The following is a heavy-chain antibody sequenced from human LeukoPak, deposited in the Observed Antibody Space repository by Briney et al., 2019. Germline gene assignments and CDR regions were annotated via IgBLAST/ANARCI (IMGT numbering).Heavy chain of an antibody. D-gene: IGHD2-2*01. V-gene: IGHV3-30-3*01. CDR2: ISYDGSIK. CDR1: GFTFSSHA. Sequence: PGGSLRLSCAASGFTFSSHAMHWVRQAPGKGLEWVAFISYDGSIKYYADSAKGRFTISRDHSKNTLYLQMSSLRTEDTAVYYCARDRSRNYSCDYWGQGTLVSVSS. J-gene: IGHJ4*02. CDR3: ARDRSRNYSCDY.